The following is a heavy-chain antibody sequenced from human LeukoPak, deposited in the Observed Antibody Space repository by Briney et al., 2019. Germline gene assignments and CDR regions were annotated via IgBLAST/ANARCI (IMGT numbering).Heavy chain of an antibody. CDR1: GYNFSNYW. CDR3: AKESGYYFDY. J-gene: IGHJ4*02. CDR2: IYPGDSDT. Sequence: GESLKISCKGSGYNFSNYWIIWVRLMPGKGLEWMGIIYPGDSDTRYSPSFQGQVTISADKSISTAYLQWSSLRASDTATYYCAKESGYYFDYWGQGTLVTVSS. D-gene: IGHD3-10*01. V-gene: IGHV5-51*01.